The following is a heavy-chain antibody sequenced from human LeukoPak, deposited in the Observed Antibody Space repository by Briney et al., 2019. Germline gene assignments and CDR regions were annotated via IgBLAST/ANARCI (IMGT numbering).Heavy chain of an antibody. Sequence: GGSLRLSCAASGLTFSSYSMHWVRQAPGKGLEWVSSISSSSNYIYYADSVKGRFTISRDNAKNSLYLQMNSLRAEDTAVYYCAKREQNCSSTSCSSFYDYWGQGTLVTVSS. D-gene: IGHD2-2*01. CDR1: GLTFSSYS. J-gene: IGHJ4*02. CDR2: ISSSSNYI. CDR3: AKREQNCSSTSCSSFYDY. V-gene: IGHV3-21*04.